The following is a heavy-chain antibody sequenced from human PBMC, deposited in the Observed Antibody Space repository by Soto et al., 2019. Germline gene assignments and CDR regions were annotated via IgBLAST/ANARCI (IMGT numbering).Heavy chain of an antibody. D-gene: IGHD3-3*01. CDR1: GYTFTSYG. J-gene: IGHJ3*02. V-gene: IGHV1-18*01. CDR2: ISAYNGNT. CDR3: ARGHYDFWSGYLAADAFDI. Sequence: QVQLVQSGAEVKKPGASVKVSCKASGYTFTSYGISWVRQAPGQGLEWMGWISAYNGNTNYAQKLQGRVTMTTDTSTSTAYMELRSLRSDDTAMYYCARGHYDFWSGYLAADAFDIWGQGTMVTVSS.